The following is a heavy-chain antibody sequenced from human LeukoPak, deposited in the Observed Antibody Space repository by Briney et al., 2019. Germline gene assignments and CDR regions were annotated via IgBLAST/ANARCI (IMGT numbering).Heavy chain of an antibody. J-gene: IGHJ5*02. CDR3: ASLNQYDFWSGYYSWFDP. CDR2: IYYSGST. V-gene: IGHV4-59*08. CDR1: GGSISSYY. Sequence: KPSETLSLTCTVSGGSISSYYWSWIRQPPGKGLEWIGYIYYSGSTNYNPSLKSRVTISVDTSKDQFPLKLSSVTAADTAVYYCASLNQYDFWSGYYSWFDPWGQGTLVTVSS. D-gene: IGHD3-3*01.